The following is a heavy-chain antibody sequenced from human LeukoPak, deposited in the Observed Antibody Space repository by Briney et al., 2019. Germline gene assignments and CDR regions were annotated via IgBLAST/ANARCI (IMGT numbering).Heavy chain of an antibody. V-gene: IGHV1-8*01. CDR3: AQDRRHYYGSGSYRLYYYYMDV. D-gene: IGHD3-10*01. CDR1: GCTFTNYD. J-gene: IGHJ6*03. Sequence: ASVKVSCKASGCTFTNYDINWVRQAPGQGLEWMGWMNPNSGTTGYAQKFQGRVTMTRDTSIGTAYMELSSLRSEDTAVYYCAQDRRHYYGSGSYRLYYYYMDVWGKGTTVTVSS. CDR2: MNPNSGTT.